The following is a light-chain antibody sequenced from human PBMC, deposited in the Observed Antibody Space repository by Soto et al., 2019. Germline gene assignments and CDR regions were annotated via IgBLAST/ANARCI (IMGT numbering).Light chain of an antibody. CDR3: AAWDDSLNGYV. J-gene: IGLJ1*01. V-gene: IGLV1-44*01. CDR1: RPQNGSNT. CDR2: SNN. Sequence: SVLTPPPPTSGAPGQRVPLSFSGNRPQNGSNTVNWYQQLPGTAPKLLIYSNNQRPSGVPDRFSGSKSGTSASLAISGLQSEDEADYYCAAWDDSLNGYVFGTGTKVTVL.